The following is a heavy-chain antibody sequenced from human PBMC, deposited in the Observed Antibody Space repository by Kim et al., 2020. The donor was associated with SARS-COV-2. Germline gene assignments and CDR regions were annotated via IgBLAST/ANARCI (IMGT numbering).Heavy chain of an antibody. Sequence: GGSLRLSCAASGFTFSSYAMSWVRQAPGKGLEWVSAISGSGGSTYYADSVKGRFTISRDNSENTLYLQMNSLRAEDTAVYYCAKSPKYSSSWYFFPNNWFDPWGQGTLVTVSS. D-gene: IGHD6-13*01. V-gene: IGHV3-23*01. J-gene: IGHJ5*02. CDR2: ISGSGGST. CDR3: AKSPKYSSSWYFFPNNWFDP. CDR1: GFTFSSYA.